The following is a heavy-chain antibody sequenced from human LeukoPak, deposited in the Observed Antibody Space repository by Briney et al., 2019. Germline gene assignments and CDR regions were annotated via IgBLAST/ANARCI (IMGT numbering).Heavy chain of an antibody. D-gene: IGHD2-2*01. CDR1: GGSISSGDYY. Sequence: SQTLSHTCTVSGGSISSGDYYWSWIRQPPGKGLEWIGYMYYSGSTYYNPSLKSRITISVDTSKNQFSLKLSSVTAADTAVYYCASYASGWFDPWGQGTLVTVPS. J-gene: IGHJ5*02. V-gene: IGHV4-30-4*01. CDR2: MYYSGST. CDR3: ASYASGWFDP.